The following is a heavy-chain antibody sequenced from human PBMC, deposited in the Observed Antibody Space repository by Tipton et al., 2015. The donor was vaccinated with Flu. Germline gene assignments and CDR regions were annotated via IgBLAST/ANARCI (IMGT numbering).Heavy chain of an antibody. D-gene: IGHD6-13*01. V-gene: IGHV4-34*01. J-gene: IGHJ1*01. CDR2: INHSGST. Sequence: TLSLTCAVYGGSFSGYYWSWIRQPPGKGLEWIGEINHSGSTNYNPSLKSRVTISVDTSKNQFSLKLSSVTAADTAVYYCARGRGSSWYGQYFQHWGQGTLVTVSS. CDR3: ARGRGSSWYGQYFQH. CDR1: GGSFSGYY.